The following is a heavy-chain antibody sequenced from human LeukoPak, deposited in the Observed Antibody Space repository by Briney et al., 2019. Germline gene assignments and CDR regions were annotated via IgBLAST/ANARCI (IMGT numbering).Heavy chain of an antibody. CDR1: GLTFSGSA. CDR2: IRSKANSYAT. CDR3: YFWSGYYIY. Sequence: GGSLKLSCAASGLTFSGSAMHWVRQASGKGLEWVGRIRSKANSYATAYAASVKGRFTISRDDSKNTAYLQMNSLKTEDTAVYYCYFWSGYYIYWGQGTLVTVSS. D-gene: IGHD3-3*01. J-gene: IGHJ4*02. V-gene: IGHV3-73*01.